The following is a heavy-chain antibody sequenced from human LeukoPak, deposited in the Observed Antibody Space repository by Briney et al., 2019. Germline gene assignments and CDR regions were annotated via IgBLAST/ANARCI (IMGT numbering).Heavy chain of an antibody. J-gene: IGHJ6*02. CDR3: ARVSEYSSGWYFAYYYYGMDV. Sequence: ASVKVSCKASGYTFTSYDINWVRQAPGQGLEWMGWISAYNGNTNYAQKLQGRVTMTTDTSTSTAYMELRSLRSDDTAVYYCARVSEYSSGWYFAYYYYGMDVWGQGTTVTVSS. D-gene: IGHD6-19*01. CDR1: GYTFTSYD. V-gene: IGHV1-18*01. CDR2: ISAYNGNT.